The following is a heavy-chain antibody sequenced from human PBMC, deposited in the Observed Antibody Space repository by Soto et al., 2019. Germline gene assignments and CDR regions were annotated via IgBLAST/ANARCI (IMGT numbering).Heavy chain of an antibody. CDR3: ARDRGSGSYYGDNWFDP. J-gene: IGHJ5*02. V-gene: IGHV1-46*01. CDR1: GYTFTSYY. Sequence: ASVKVSCKASGYTFTSYYMHWVRQAPGQGLEWMGIINPSGGSTNYAQKLQGRVTMTTDTSTSTAYMELSSLRSDDTAVYYCARDRGSGSYYGDNWFDPWGQGTLVTVSS. CDR2: INPSGGST. D-gene: IGHD3-10*01.